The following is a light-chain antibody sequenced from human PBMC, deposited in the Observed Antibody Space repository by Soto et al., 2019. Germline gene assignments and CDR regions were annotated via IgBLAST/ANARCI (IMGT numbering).Light chain of an antibody. CDR2: DVS. V-gene: IGLV2-11*01. J-gene: IGLJ1*01. CDR3: CSYAGSFDYV. CDR1: SSDVGGYNY. Sequence: QSALTQPRSVSGSPGQLVTISCTGTSSDVGGYNYVSWYQQHPGKAPKLMIYDVSKRPSGVPDRFSGSKSGNTASLTISGLQAEDEADYYCCSYAGSFDYVFGTGTKVTVL.